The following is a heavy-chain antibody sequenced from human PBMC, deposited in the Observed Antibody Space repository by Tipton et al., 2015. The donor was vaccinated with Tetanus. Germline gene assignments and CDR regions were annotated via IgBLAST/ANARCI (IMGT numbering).Heavy chain of an antibody. J-gene: IGHJ6*02. V-gene: IGHV4-59*01. CDR3: ASTVGHSGGYYNYYGMDV. CDR2: IYYIGST. D-gene: IGHD3-16*01. Sequence: TLSLTCTVSGGSISSYYWSWIRQPPGKGLEWIGYIYYIGSTNYNPSLKSRVTISVDTSKNQFSLKLSSVTAADTAVYYCASTVGHSGGYYNYYGMDVWGQGTTVTVSS. CDR1: GGSISSYY.